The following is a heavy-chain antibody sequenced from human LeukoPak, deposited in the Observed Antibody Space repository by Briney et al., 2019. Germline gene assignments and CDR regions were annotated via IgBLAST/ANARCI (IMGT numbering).Heavy chain of an antibody. Sequence: PGGSLRLSCAASGLTVSFNYMRWVRKAPGKGLEWVSVIYSGGSTDYADSVKGRFTISRDKSKNTLYLQMNSLRAGDTAVYYCARIVGASRTEYWGQGTLVIVSS. V-gene: IGHV3-66*01. CDR2: IYSGGST. J-gene: IGHJ4*02. CDR1: GLTVSFNY. D-gene: IGHD1-26*01. CDR3: ARIVGASRTEY.